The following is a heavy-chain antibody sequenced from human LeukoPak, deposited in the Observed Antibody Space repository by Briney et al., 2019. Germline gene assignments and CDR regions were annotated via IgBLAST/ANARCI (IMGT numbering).Heavy chain of an antibody. CDR2: ILYNGSNK. D-gene: IGHD2-15*01. Sequence: GGTLRLSCAASGFTFSSSGMHWVRQAPGKGLEWVAVILYNGSNKYYADSVKGRFTISRDNSKNTLYLQMNSLRVEDTAVYYCARAGGYCSGGSCYRGYSWFDPWGQGTLVTVSS. J-gene: IGHJ5*02. V-gene: IGHV3-33*01. CDR3: ARAGGYCSGGSCYRGYSWFDP. CDR1: GFTFSSSG.